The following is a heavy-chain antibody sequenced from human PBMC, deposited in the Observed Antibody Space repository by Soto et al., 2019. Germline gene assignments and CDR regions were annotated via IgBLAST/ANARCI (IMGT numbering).Heavy chain of an antibody. J-gene: IGHJ3*02. CDR3: ARELPPAPGSFREDALDI. V-gene: IGHV1-69*15. CDR2: IIPIFGTT. Sequence: QVQLVQSGAELKKPGSSVKVSCQASGGTFSNYAISWVRQAPGQGLEWMGKIIPIFGTTNYAQNFRGRVTSTADAYTTTDYMELSSLSSDDTALYYCARELPPAPGSFREDALDIWGQGTMITVSS. CDR1: GGTFSNYA. D-gene: IGHD6-13*01.